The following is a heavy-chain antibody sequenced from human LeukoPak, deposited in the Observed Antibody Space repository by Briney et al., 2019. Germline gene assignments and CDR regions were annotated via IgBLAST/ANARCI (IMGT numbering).Heavy chain of an antibody. CDR2: IYYSGST. CDR1: GGSISSSSYY. V-gene: IGHV4-39*07. CDR3: ARDGRKLFDP. J-gene: IGHJ5*02. D-gene: IGHD1-14*01. Sequence: SETPSLTCTVSGGSISSSSYYWGWIRQPPGKGLEWIGSIYYSGSTYYNPSLKSRVTISVDTSKNQFSLKLSSVTAADTAVYYCARDGRKLFDPWGQGTLVTVSS.